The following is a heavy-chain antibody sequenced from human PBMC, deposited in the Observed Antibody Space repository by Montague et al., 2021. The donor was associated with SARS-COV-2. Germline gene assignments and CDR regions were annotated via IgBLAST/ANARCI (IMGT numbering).Heavy chain of an antibody. D-gene: IGHD1-1*01. CDR3: ARAQNTCFIANCVNYFDV. Sequence: SETLSLTCEVSGDAISSYYWSWIRQSPGKGLEWIGYVHYTGGTKYNPSLKIRVTLSLGTPKNHFSLKLRSVTAADTAIYYCARAQNTCFIANCVNYFDVWGLGALVTVSS. J-gene: IGHJ4*02. CDR1: GDAISSYY. V-gene: IGHV4-59*01. CDR2: VHYTGGT.